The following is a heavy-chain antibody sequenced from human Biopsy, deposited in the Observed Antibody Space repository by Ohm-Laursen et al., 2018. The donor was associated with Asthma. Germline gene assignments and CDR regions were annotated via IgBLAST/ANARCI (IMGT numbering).Heavy chain of an antibody. Sequence: SLTLSCAASGFTFDDFAMHWVRQAPGQCPERVASVIWNSRDIAYADSVRGRFAKSRDNAKNSLYLQMNSLRVEDTAFYHCTKDAGELGMSAFDVWGQGTMVAVSS. V-gene: IGHV3-9*01. D-gene: IGHD7-27*01. CDR2: VIWNSRDI. J-gene: IGHJ3*01. CDR1: GFTFDDFA. CDR3: TKDAGELGMSAFDV.